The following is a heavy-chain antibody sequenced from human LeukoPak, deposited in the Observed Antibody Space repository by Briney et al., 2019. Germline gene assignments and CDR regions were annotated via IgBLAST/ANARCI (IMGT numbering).Heavy chain of an antibody. CDR3: ARSPYDSSGYHFDY. V-gene: IGHV1-8*01. J-gene: IGHJ4*02. D-gene: IGHD3-22*01. CDR2: MNPNSGNT. CDR1: GYTFTSYD. Sequence: GASVKVSCKASGYTFTSYDINWVRQATGQGLEWMGWMNPNSGNTGYAQKFQGRVTMTRNTSMSTAYMELSSLRSEDTAVYYCARSPYDSSGYHFDYWGQGTLVTVSS.